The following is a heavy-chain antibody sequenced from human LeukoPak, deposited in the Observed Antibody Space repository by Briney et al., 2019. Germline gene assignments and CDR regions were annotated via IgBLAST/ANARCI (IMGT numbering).Heavy chain of an antibody. CDR2: ISGSGGST. Sequence: GGSLRLSCAASGFTFSSYALSWVRQALGKGLEWVSAISGSGGSTYYADSVKGRFTISRDNSKNTLYLQMNSLRAEDTAVYYCAKDLEGDTSGYYYVDYWGQGTLVTVSS. CDR1: GFTFSSYA. V-gene: IGHV3-23*01. CDR3: AKDLEGDTSGYYYVDY. D-gene: IGHD3-22*01. J-gene: IGHJ4*02.